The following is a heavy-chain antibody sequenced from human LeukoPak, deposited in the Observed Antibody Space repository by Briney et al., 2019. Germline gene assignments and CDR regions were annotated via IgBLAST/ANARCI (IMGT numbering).Heavy chain of an antibody. D-gene: IGHD1-26*01. CDR2: IYYSGST. V-gene: IGHV4-59*01. CDR1: GGSISGYY. CDR3: ARDPYSGNYGNEYYYYMDV. J-gene: IGHJ6*03. Sequence: ETLSLTRTVSGGSISGYYWNWIRQPPGKGLEWIGNIYYSGSTSYNPSLKSRVTISVDTSKSQFSLKLSSATAADTAVYYCARDPYSGNYGNEYYYYMDVWGKGTTVTISS.